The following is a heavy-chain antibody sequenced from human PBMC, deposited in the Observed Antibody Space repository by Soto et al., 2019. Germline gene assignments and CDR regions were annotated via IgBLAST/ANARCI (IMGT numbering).Heavy chain of an antibody. J-gene: IGHJ6*02. CDR1: GYTFTSYD. CDR3: ARTDTVTSYYYYCGMDV. CDR2: MNPNSGNT. Sequence: QVQLVQSGAEVKKPGASVKVSCKASGYTFTSYDINWVRQATGQGLEWMGWMNPNSGNTGYAQKFQGRVTMTRNTSISTAYKELSSLRSEDTAVYYCARTDTVTSYYYYCGMDVWGQGTTVTVSS. D-gene: IGHD4-17*01. V-gene: IGHV1-8*01.